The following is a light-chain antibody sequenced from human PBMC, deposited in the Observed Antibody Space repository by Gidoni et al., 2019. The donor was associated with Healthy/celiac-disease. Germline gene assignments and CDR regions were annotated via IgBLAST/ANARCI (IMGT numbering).Light chain of an antibody. V-gene: IGLV2-14*01. J-gene: IGLJ2*01. CDR2: EVS. CDR1: SSDVGGYNY. CDR3: SSYTSSSTPVV. Sequence: QSALTQPASVSGSPGQSITLSCTGTSSDVGGYNYVSWYQQHPGKAPKLMIYEVSNRPPGVSNRFSCSKSGNTASLTISGLQAEDEADYYCSSYTSSSTPVVFGGGTKLTVL.